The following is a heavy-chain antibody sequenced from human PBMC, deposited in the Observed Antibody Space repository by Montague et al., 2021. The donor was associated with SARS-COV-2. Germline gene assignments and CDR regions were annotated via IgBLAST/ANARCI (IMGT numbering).Heavy chain of an antibody. CDR2: ISHSGSA. CDR3: ARQVGDFWTGFYVDS. D-gene: IGHD3/OR15-3a*01. CDR1: GDSISSANYQ. J-gene: IGHJ4*02. V-gene: IGHV4-39*01. Sequence: SETLSLTCNVSGDSISSANYQWAWFRQPPGKGLQWVGSISHSGSAYYNPFLKSRLTISVDMSKRLFSLDVESVAVADTAFYYCARQVGDFWTGFYVDSWGQGTLVTVSS.